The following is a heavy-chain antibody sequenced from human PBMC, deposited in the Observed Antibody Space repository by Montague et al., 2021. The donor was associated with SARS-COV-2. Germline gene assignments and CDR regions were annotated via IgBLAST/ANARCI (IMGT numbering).Heavy chain of an antibody. V-gene: IGHV4-59*01. CDR3: ARTRGYDPLFDF. CDR2: IYYSGST. J-gene: IGHJ4*02. D-gene: IGHD5-12*01. Sequence: SETLSLTCTVSGGSISSNFWSWIRQPPGKGLEWIGYIYYSGSTNYNPSLKSRVTISVDTSKKQFSLQLSSVTAADTAVYYWARTRGYDPLFDFWGQGTLVTVSS. CDR1: GGSISSNF.